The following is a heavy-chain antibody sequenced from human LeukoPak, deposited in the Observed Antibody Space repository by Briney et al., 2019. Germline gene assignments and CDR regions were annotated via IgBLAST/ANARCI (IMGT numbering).Heavy chain of an antibody. D-gene: IGHD3-10*01. J-gene: IGHJ6*02. Sequence: GGSLRLSCAASGLTFSSNAMHWVRQAPGKGLEWVAVISYDGSNKYYADSVKGRFTISRDNSKNTLYLQMNSLRAEDTAVYYCARVGSYYGSGSYVFGYGMDVWGQGTTVTVSS. CDR3: ARVGSYYGSGSYVFGYGMDV. CDR2: ISYDGSNK. V-gene: IGHV3-30-3*01. CDR1: GLTFSSNA.